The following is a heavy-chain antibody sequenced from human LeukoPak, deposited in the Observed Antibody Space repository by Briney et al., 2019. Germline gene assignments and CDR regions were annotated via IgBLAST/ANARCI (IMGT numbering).Heavy chain of an antibody. D-gene: IGHD3-22*01. CDR2: IIPIFGXA. Sequence: VXCXAXXGXXSXYSXXWVRQAPGQGLEWMXGIIPIFGXANYAQKFQGRVTITADESTSTAYMELSSLRSEDTAVYYCATNPTYYYDSSGYYQDPGLADYWGQGTLVTVSS. CDR3: ATNPTYYYDSSGYYQDPGLADY. CDR1: XGXXSXYS. V-gene: IGHV1-69*01. J-gene: IGHJ4*02.